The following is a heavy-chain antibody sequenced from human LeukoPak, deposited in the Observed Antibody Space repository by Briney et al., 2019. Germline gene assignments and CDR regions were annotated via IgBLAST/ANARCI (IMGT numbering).Heavy chain of an antibody. D-gene: IGHD3-22*01. Sequence: ASVKVSCKASGCTFTSYGISWVRQAPGQGLEWMGWISAYNGNTNYAQKLQGRVTMTTDTSTSTAYMELRSLRSDDTAVYYCARDAPSLYYDSSGYSPDYWGQGTLVTVSS. J-gene: IGHJ4*02. CDR1: GCTFTSYG. CDR2: ISAYNGNT. V-gene: IGHV1-18*01. CDR3: ARDAPSLYYDSSGYSPDY.